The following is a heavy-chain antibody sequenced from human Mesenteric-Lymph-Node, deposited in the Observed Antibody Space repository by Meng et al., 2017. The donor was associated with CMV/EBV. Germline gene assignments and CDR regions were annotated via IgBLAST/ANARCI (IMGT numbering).Heavy chain of an antibody. D-gene: IGHD1-14*01. J-gene: IGHJ5*02. CDR3: AGMIEPPSIWFDP. CDR1: GGSISSYY. CDR2: FYYTGAT. Sequence: SETLSLTCTVSGGSISSYYWSWIRQPPGKGLEWIGCFYYTGATNYNPSLKSRVSISADTSKNQFSLKLRSVTAADTAVYYCAGMIEPPSIWFDPWGQGTLVTVSS. V-gene: IGHV4-59*01.